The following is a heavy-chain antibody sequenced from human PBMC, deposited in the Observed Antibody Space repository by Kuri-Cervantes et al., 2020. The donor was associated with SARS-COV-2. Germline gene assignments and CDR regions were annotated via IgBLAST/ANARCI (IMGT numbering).Heavy chain of an antibody. V-gene: IGHV3-15*01. J-gene: IGHJ6*03. D-gene: IGHD3-22*01. CDR3: TTGVEYYDSSGYPFYYYYYYMDV. CDR2: IKSKTDGGTT. Sequence: GESLKISCAASGFTFSNAWMSWVRQAPGKGLEWVGRIKSKTDGGTTDYAAPVKGRFTISRDGSKNTLYLQMNSLKTEDTAVYYCTTGVEYYDSSGYPFYYYYYYMDVWGKGTTVTVSS. CDR1: GFTFSNAW.